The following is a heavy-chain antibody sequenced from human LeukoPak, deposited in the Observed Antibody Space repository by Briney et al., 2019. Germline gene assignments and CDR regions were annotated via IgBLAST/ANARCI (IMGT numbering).Heavy chain of an antibody. Sequence: SETLSLTCTVSGGSIRGYYWSWIRQPPGRALEWVGYIYYSGSTNYNPSLKSRVTISVDTSKNQFSLRLSPVTAADTAVYYCARAYSSNWYYFDYWGQGTLVTVSS. CDR3: ARAYSSNWYYFDY. J-gene: IGHJ4*02. V-gene: IGHV4-59*01. CDR2: IYYSGST. D-gene: IGHD6-13*01. CDR1: GGSIRGYY.